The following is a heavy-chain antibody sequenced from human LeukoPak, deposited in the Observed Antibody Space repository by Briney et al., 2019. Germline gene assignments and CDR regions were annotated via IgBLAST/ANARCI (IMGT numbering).Heavy chain of an antibody. D-gene: IGHD6-13*01. CDR3: ASEGRQQLAYYFAY. J-gene: IGHJ4*02. CDR1: GGSFSGYY. Sequence: PSETLSLTCAVYGGSFSGYYWSWSRHPPGKGREWSGEINHSGSTNYNPSLESRFTISVDTSKNQFSLQLSSVTAADTAVYYCASEGRQQLAYYFAYWGQRTSGTVSS. V-gene: IGHV4-34*01. CDR2: INHSGST.